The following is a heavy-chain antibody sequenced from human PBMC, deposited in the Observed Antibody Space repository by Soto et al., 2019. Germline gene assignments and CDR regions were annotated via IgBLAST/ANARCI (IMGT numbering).Heavy chain of an antibody. CDR1: GVTFSRYA. CDR2: ISGSGGNI. J-gene: IGHJ4*02. Sequence: GGSLRLSCAVSGVTFSRYAKGWVRQAPGKGLEWVSVISGSGGNIHYADSVKDRFTISRDNSKNTLYLQMNSLIVEDTAVYNCATQDFRGTTGTTWGQGTLVTVSS. V-gene: IGHV3-23*01. D-gene: IGHD1-1*01. CDR3: ATQDFRGTTGTT.